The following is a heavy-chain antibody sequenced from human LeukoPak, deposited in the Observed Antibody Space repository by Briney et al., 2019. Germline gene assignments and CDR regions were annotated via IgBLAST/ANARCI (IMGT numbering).Heavy chain of an antibody. CDR1: GGSISSGY. V-gene: IGHV4-59*01. Sequence: SETLSLTCSGSGGSISSGYWSWIRQPPGKGLEWIAYIYNSGRSNYNPSLKSRVTISLDTSKNQFSLKLSSVTAADTAVYYCAGGSGASWFDPWGQGTLVTVSS. CDR3: AGGSGASWFDP. J-gene: IGHJ5*02. D-gene: IGHD2-8*02. CDR2: IYNSGRS.